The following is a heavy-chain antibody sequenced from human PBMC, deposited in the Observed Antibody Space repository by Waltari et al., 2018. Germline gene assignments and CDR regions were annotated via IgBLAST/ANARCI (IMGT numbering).Heavy chain of an antibody. D-gene: IGHD6-19*01. V-gene: IGHV1-2*06. J-gene: IGHJ4*02. CDR2: INPNSGGT. Sequence: QVQLVQSGAEVKKPGASVKVSCTASGYTFTGYYLHWVRQAPGQGLEWMGRINPNSGGTNYAQKFQGRVTMTRDTSISTAYMELSRLRSDDTAVYYCARDTRIAVAGRGADYWGQGTLVTVSS. CDR3: ARDTRIAVAGRGADY. CDR1: GYTFTGYY.